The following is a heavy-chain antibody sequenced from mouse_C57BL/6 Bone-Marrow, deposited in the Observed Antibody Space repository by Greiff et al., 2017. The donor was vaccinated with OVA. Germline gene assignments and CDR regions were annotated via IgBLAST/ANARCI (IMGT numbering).Heavy chain of an antibody. CDR2: IYPRDGST. Sequence: QVQLQQSDAELVKPGASVKISCKVSGYTFTDHTIHWMKQRPEQGLEWIGYIYPRDGSTKYNEKFKGKATLTADKSSSTAYMELRSLTSEDSAVYFCAREIYYYGSKGYFDVWGTGTTVTVSS. V-gene: IGHV1-78*01. CDR3: AREIYYYGSKGYFDV. J-gene: IGHJ1*03. D-gene: IGHD1-1*01. CDR1: GYTFTDHT.